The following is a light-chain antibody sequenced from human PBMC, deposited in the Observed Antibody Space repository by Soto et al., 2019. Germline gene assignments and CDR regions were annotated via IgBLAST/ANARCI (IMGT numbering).Light chain of an antibody. CDR3: AACDDTLDAPI. V-gene: IGLV1-44*01. J-gene: IGLJ2*01. Sequence: QSVLTQPPSASGTPGQRVTISCSGSSSNIGPDTVNWYQQLPGTAPKLLIYSNDQRPSGVPARFSGSKSGTSASLAISGLQAEDEADYYCAACDDTLDAPIFGGGTKLTVL. CDR2: SND. CDR1: SSNIGPDT.